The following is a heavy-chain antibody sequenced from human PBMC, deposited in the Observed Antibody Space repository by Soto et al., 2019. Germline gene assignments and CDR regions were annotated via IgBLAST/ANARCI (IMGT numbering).Heavy chain of an antibody. J-gene: IGHJ6*02. CDR1: GGSFSGYY. D-gene: IGHD5-12*01. V-gene: IGHV4-34*01. CDR2: INHSGST. CDR3: ARGRRVATIYYYYYGMDV. Sequence: SETLSLTCAVYGGSFSGYYWSWIRQPPGKGLEWIGEINHSGSTNYNPSLKSRVTISVDTSKNQFSLKLSSVTAADTAVYYCARGRRVATIYYYYYGMDVWGQGTTVTVSS.